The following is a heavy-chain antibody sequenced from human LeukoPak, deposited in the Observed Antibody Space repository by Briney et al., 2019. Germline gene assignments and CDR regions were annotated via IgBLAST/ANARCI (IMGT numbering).Heavy chain of an antibody. Sequence: PSETLSLTCTVSGDSISSYYWSWIRQPPGKGLEWIGYIYYSASTNYNPSLKSRVTISVDMSKNQFSLKLNSVTAADTAVYYSARCPVGSNYYFYMDVWGKGTTVTVSS. CDR2: IYYSAST. V-gene: IGHV4-59*01. CDR3: ARCPVGSNYYFYMDV. J-gene: IGHJ6*03. D-gene: IGHD2-2*01. CDR1: GDSISSYY.